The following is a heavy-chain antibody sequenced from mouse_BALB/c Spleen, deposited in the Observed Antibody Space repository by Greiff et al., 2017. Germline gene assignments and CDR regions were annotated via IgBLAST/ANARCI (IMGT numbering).Heavy chain of an antibody. V-gene: IGHV14-3*02. J-gene: IGHJ2*01. Sequence: EVQVVESGAELVKPGASVKLSCTASGFNIKDTYMHWVKQRPEQGLEWIGRIDPANGNTKYDPKFQGKATITADTSSNTAYLQLSSLTSEDTAVYYCARQLGLPWGQGTTLTVSS. D-gene: IGHD3-1*01. CDR2: IDPANGNT. CDR1: GFNIKDTY. CDR3: ARQLGLP.